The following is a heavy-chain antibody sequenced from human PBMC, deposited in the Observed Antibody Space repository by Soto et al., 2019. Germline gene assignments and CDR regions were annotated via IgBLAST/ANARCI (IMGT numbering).Heavy chain of an antibody. Sequence: LSLTCPVSGGSVSSSGYYWGWIRQPPGKGLEWIGSIYYSGISYSNPSLKSRVTISVDTSKNQFSLRLRSVTAADTAMYYCARHQDSYYKDHFDYWGQGALVTVSS. CDR1: GGSVSSSGYY. CDR3: ARHQDSYYKDHFDY. J-gene: IGHJ4*02. V-gene: IGHV4-39*01. D-gene: IGHD3-10*01. CDR2: IYYSGIS.